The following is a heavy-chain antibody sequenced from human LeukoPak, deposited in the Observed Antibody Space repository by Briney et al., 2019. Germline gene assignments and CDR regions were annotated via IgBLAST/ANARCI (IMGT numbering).Heavy chain of an antibody. D-gene: IGHD4-17*01. J-gene: IGHJ5*02. CDR1: GGSISSYY. Sequence: PSETLSLTCTVSGGSISSYYWSWIRQPPGKGLEWIGYIYYSGSTNYNPSLKSRVTISVDTSKNQFSLKLSSVTAADTAVYYCARAWGDYGWFDPWGQGTLVTVSS. V-gene: IGHV4-59*01. CDR3: ARAWGDYGWFDP. CDR2: IYYSGST.